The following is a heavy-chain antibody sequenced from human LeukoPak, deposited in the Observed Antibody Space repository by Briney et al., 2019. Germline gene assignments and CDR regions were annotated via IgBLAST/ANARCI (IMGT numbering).Heavy chain of an antibody. D-gene: IGHD3-22*01. Sequence: GGSLRLSCAASGFTFSTYTMNWVRQAPGKGLEWVSSISPGSDYIYYADSLKGRFTISRDNAKNSLYLQMNSLRTEDTAVYYCAKDHHRRLYDSQARDTFDIWGQGTMVTVSS. V-gene: IGHV3-21*01. J-gene: IGHJ3*02. CDR3: AKDHHRRLYDSQARDTFDI. CDR2: ISPGSDYI. CDR1: GFTFSTYT.